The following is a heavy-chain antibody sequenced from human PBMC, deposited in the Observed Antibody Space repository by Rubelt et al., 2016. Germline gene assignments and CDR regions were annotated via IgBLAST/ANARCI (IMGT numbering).Heavy chain of an antibody. J-gene: IGHJ5*02. CDR2: YSGST. CDR3: ARSAPNCSGGSCPQAQPSNWFDP. Sequence: YSGSTYYNPSLKSRVTISVDTSKNQFSLKLSSVTAADTAVYYCARSAPNCSGGSCPQAQPSNWFDPWGQGTLVTVSS. V-gene: IGHV4-39*07. D-gene: IGHD2-15*01.